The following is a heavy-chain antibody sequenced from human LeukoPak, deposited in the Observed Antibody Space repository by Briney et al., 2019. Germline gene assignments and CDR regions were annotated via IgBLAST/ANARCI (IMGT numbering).Heavy chain of an antibody. CDR3: ANDYGSGRGYFDY. Sequence: GGSLRLSCAASGFTFSSYGMSWVRQAPGKGLEWVSAISGSGGSTYYADSVKGRFTISRDNSKNTLYLQMNSLRAEDTAVYYCANDYGSGRGYFDYWGQGTLVTVSS. CDR1: GFTFSSYG. CDR2: ISGSGGST. D-gene: IGHD3-10*01. V-gene: IGHV3-23*01. J-gene: IGHJ4*02.